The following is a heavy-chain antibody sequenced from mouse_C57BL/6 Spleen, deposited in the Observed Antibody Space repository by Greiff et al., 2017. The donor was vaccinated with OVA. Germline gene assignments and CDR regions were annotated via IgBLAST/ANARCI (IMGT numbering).Heavy chain of an antibody. V-gene: IGHV1-5*01. CDR1: GYTFTSYW. CDR2: IYPGNSDT. J-gene: IGHJ2*01. D-gene: IGHD1-1*01. Sequence: VQLQQSGPVLARPGASVKMSCKTSGYTFTSYWMHWVKQRPGQGLEWIGAIYPGNSDTNYNQTFKGKAKLTAVTSASTAYMELSSLTNEDSAVNYCTRTRFGSSYFDYWGQGTTLSVSS. CDR3: TRTRFGSSYFDY.